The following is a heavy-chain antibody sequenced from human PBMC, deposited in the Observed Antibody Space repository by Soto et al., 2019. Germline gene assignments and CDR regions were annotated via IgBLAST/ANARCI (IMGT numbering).Heavy chain of an antibody. CDR3: ARVTRGDYLLAFSLRGMDV. CDR2: INHSGTT. D-gene: IGHD4-17*01. V-gene: IGHV4-34*01. J-gene: IGHJ6*02. CDR1: GGSCSDYY. Sequence: SEALSVTCAVYGGSCSDYYWSWIRQPPGKGLEWIGEINHSGTTNYNPSLKSRVTTSVDTSKKQFSLKLTSVTAADTAVYYCARVTRGDYLLAFSLRGMDVWGQGTPVTVSS.